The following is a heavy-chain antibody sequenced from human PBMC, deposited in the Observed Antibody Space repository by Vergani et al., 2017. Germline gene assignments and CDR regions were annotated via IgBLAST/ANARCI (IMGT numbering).Heavy chain of an antibody. CDR2: IVVGSGNT. V-gene: IGHV1-58*01. J-gene: IGHJ4*02. CDR1: GFTFTSSA. Sequence: QMQLVQSGPEVKKPGTSVKVSCKASGFTFTSSAVQWVRQARGQRLEWIGWIVVGSGNTNYAQKFRERVTITRDMSTSTAYMELSSLRSEDTAVYYCAAEHRRGIAVAGSYYFDYWGQGTLVTVSS. D-gene: IGHD6-19*01. CDR3: AAEHRRGIAVAGSYYFDY.